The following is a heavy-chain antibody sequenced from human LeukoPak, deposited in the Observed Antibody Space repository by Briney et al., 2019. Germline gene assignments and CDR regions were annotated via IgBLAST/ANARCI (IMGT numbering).Heavy chain of an antibody. CDR2: ISSSSSTI. J-gene: IGHJ5*01. CDR1: GFTFSGYS. CDR3: ARVAVSGPTGWFDS. V-gene: IGHV3-48*01. D-gene: IGHD2-8*02. Sequence: GGSLRLSCAASGFTFSGYSMHWVRQAPGRGLEWVSYISSSSSTIYYADSVKGRFTISRDNVDNVVYLQMNSLGAEDTAVYYCARVAVSGPTGWFDSWGQGTLVIVSS.